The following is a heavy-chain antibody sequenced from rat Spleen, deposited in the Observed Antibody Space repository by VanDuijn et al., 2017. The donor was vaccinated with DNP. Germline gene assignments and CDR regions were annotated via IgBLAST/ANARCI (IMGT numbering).Heavy chain of an antibody. D-gene: IGHD4-3*01. V-gene: IGHV3-3*01. J-gene: IGHJ2*01. CDR3: ARSDNSGSKWNY. CDR1: GYSITSSYR. Sequence: EVQLQESGPGLVKSSQSLSLTCSVTGYSITSSYRWNWIRKFPGNKLEWMGSVNSAGSTYYNPSLKSRISITRDTSKNQFFLQVNSVTTEDTATYYCARSDNSGSKWNYWGHGVMVTVSS. CDR2: VNSAGST.